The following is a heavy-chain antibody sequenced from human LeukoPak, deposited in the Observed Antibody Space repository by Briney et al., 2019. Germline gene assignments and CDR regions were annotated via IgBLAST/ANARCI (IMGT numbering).Heavy chain of an antibody. CDR2: VYHSGIT. CDR1: GYSIRNGYY. V-gene: IGHV4-38-2*02. CDR3: ARVPGGWINWFDP. J-gene: IGHJ5*02. Sequence: SETLSLTCTVSGYSIRNGYYWGWIRQPPGKGLEWIGSVYHSGITYCNSSLKSRVTISIDTSKNHFSLNLASVTAADTAVYYCARVPGGWINWFDPWGQGTLVTVSS. D-gene: IGHD6-19*01.